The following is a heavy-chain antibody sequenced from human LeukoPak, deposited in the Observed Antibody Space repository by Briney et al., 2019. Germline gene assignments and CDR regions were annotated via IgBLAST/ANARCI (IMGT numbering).Heavy chain of an antibody. CDR3: ARRTGFGEPYFDY. D-gene: IGHD3-10*01. V-gene: IGHV4-39*01. CDR2: IYYSGST. CDR1: GGSISRSDYY. Sequence: SETLSLTCTVSGGSISRSDYYWDWIRQPPGKGLEWIGTIYYSGSTNYNPPLKSRVTISVDTSKNQFSLKLSSVTAADTAVYYCARRTGFGEPYFDYWGQGTLVTVSS. J-gene: IGHJ4*02.